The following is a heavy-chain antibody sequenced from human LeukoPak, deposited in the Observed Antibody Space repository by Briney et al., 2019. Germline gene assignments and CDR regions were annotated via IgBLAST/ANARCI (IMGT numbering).Heavy chain of an antibody. D-gene: IGHD6-19*01. CDR2: IFHSGNT. J-gene: IGHJ4*02. CDR3: ARGWDPVAGFDY. CDR1: GDSISSSYW. Sequence: KASGTLSLTCAVSGDSISSSYWWSWVRQPPGKGLEWIGEIFHSGNTNYNPPLKSRVTISVDTSKNQFSLKLSSVTAADTAVYYCARGWDPVAGFDYWGQGTLVTVSS. V-gene: IGHV4-4*02.